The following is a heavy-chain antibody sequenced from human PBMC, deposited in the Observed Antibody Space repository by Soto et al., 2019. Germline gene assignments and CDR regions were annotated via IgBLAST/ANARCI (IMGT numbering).Heavy chain of an antibody. V-gene: IGHV1-8*01. CDR2: MNPNSGNT. J-gene: IGHJ5*02. Sequence: ASVKVSCKASGYTFTSYDINWVRQATGQGLEWMGWMNPNSGNTGYAQKFQGRVTMTRNTSISTAYMELRSLRSEDTAVYYCARAVVIPAAMLGWFDPWGRGTLVTVSS. CDR1: GYTFTSYD. CDR3: ARAVVIPAAMLGWFDP. D-gene: IGHD2-2*01.